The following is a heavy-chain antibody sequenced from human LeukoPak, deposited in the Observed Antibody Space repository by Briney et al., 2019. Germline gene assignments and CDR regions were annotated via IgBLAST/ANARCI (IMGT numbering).Heavy chain of an antibody. D-gene: IGHD2-21*02. CDR3: ARQVICGDDCYSEY. V-gene: IGHV4-59*08. J-gene: IGHJ4*02. CDR2: MYFTGST. CDR1: GASITSYY. Sequence: PSETLSLTCTVSGASITSYYWTWIRQPPGKGLEWIGYMYFTGSTDYNPSLKSRVTISEDKSKNQFSLSLNSVTAADTAVYYCARQVICGDDCYSEYWGQGILVTVSP.